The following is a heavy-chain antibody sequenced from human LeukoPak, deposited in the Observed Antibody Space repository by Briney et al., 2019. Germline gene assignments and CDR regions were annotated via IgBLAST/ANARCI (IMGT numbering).Heavy chain of an antibody. D-gene: IGHD1-14*01. V-gene: IGHV3-7*05. CDR2: IKQDGSEK. J-gene: IGHJ6*02. Sequence: PGGSLRLSCAASGFTFGIYWMSWVRQAPGKGLEWVANIKQDGSEKYYVDSVKGRFTISRDNVKNSLYLQMNSLRAEDTALYYCARGIPDDYYGMDVWGQGTTVTVSS. CDR1: GFTFGIYW. CDR3: ARGIPDDYYGMDV.